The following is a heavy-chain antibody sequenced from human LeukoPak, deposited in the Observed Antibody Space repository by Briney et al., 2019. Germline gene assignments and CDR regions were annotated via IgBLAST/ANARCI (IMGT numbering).Heavy chain of an antibody. CDR2: ISGNGGST. J-gene: IGHJ6*03. D-gene: IGHD5-18*01. Sequence: GGSLRLSCAASGFTFSSYAVSWVRQAPGKGLEWVSTISGNGGSTYYADSVKGRFAISRDNSKNTLYLHMNSLRAEDAAVYYCAKGWEDSYGRRYSYYYMDVWGKGTTVTVSS. V-gene: IGHV3-23*01. CDR1: GFTFSSYA. CDR3: AKGWEDSYGRRYSYYYMDV.